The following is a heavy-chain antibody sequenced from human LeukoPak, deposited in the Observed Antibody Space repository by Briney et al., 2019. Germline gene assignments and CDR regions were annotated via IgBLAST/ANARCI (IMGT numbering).Heavy chain of an antibody. CDR2: ISSSGSTI. CDR1: GFTFSSYE. Sequence: GGSLRLSCAASGFTFSSYETNWGRHAPGERLGWVSYISSSGSTIYYADSVKGRFTITINNAKNSLYLQMNSLRAEDTAVYYCARTYYYGSGKDAFDIWGQGTMVTVSS. J-gene: IGHJ3*02. D-gene: IGHD3-10*01. CDR3: ARTYYYGSGKDAFDI. V-gene: IGHV3-48*03.